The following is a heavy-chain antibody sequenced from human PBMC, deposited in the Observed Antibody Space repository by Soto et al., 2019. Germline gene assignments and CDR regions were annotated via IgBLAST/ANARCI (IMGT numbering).Heavy chain of an antibody. CDR2: ISAYNGNT. J-gene: IGHJ6*02. V-gene: IGHV1-18*04. CDR3: ARNGAGMGAAGGITRIVVWADV. CDR1: GYTFTSYG. Sequence: ASVKISCKASGYTFTSYGISWVRQAPGRGREGMGWISAYNGNTNYAQKLQGRVAMTTAPSTSTAYMVLRSLGCDCPGVYYCARNGAGMGAAGGITRIVVWADVWG. D-gene: IGHD3-22*01.